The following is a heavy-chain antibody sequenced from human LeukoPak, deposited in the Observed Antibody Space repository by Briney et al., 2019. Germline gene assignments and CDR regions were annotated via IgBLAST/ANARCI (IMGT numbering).Heavy chain of an antibody. J-gene: IGHJ4*02. CDR2: INHSGST. Sequence: SETLSLTCAVYGGSFSGYYWSWIRQPPGKGREWIGEINHSGSTNYNPPLQSRVTISVDTSKNQFSLKLSSVTAADTAVYYCARHLGVWGSYRYSYFDYWGQGTLVTVSS. V-gene: IGHV4-34*01. CDR3: ARHLGVWGSYRYSYFDY. D-gene: IGHD3-16*02. CDR1: GGSFSGYY.